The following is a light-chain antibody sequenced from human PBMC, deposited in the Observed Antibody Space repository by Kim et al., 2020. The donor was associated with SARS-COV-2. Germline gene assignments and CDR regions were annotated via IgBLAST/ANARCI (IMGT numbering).Light chain of an antibody. V-gene: IGKV2-24*01. CDR1: QSLVYSDGNTY. CDR3: MQATQFPLT. Sequence: PASISCRSSQSLVYSDGNTYLSWLQQRPGQPPRLLICKISNRFSGVPDRFSGSGAGTDFTLKISRVEAEDVGVYYCMQATQFPLTFGGGTKVDIK. CDR2: KIS. J-gene: IGKJ4*01.